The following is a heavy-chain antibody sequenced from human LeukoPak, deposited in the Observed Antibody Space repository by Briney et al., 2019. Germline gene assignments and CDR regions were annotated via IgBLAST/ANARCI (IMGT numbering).Heavy chain of an antibody. CDR2: IDTDGSST. D-gene: IGHD6-19*01. V-gene: IGHV3-74*01. CDR3: AKVLAVAGTGAFDI. CDR1: GFTFSSYW. J-gene: IGHJ3*02. Sequence: GGSLRLSCAASGFTFSSYWMYWVRQAPGKGLVWVSCIDTDGSSTTYADSVKGRFTISRDNAKNTLYLQMNSLRAEDTAVYYCAKVLAVAGTGAFDIWGQGTMVTVSS.